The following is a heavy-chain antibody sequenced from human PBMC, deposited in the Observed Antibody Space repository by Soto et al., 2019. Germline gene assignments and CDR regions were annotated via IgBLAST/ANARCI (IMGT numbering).Heavy chain of an antibody. Sequence: SETLSLTCTVSGGSISRGAYYWSWIRQLPGKGLEWIGYVYHTGNTDYNPSLKSRVSISVDTSKNQFSMDLRYVTAADTAVYYCAVDKTIEGPNWFDPWGQGTLVTVSS. J-gene: IGHJ5*02. CDR2: VYHTGNT. CDR1: GGSISRGAYY. CDR3: AVDKTIEGPNWFDP. V-gene: IGHV4-31*03. D-gene: IGHD1-7*01.